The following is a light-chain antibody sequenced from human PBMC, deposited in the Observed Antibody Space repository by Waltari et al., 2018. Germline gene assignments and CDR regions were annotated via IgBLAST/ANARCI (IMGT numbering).Light chain of an antibody. CDR2: GAS. CDR3: QQYGSSPYT. CDR1: QSVSSSY. Sequence: EIVLTQSPGTLSLSPGDRATLSCRASQSVSSSYLAWYQQKPGQAPRLLIYGASSRATGIPDRLSGSGSGTDFTLTISRLEPEDFAVYYCQQYGSSPYTFGQGTKLESK. V-gene: IGKV3-20*01. J-gene: IGKJ2*01.